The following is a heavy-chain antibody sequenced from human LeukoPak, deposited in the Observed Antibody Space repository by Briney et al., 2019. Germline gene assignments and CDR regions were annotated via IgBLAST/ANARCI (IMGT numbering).Heavy chain of an antibody. D-gene: IGHD5-18*01. CDR2: ISYDGSNK. J-gene: IGHJ4*02. Sequence: GKSLRLSCAASGFTFSSYAMHWVLQAPGKGLEWVAVISYDGSNKYYADSVKGRLTISRDNSKNTLYLQMNSLRAEDTAVYYCARDHSRVGHSYGYYFDYWGQGTLVTVSS. V-gene: IGHV3-30*04. CDR3: ARDHSRVGHSYGYYFDY. CDR1: GFTFSSYA.